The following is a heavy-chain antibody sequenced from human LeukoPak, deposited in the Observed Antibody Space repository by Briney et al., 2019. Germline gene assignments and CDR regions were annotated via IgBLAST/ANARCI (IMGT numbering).Heavy chain of an antibody. V-gene: IGHV4-59*08. CDR3: ARRAGYCSGGSCYHLYAFDI. D-gene: IGHD2-15*01. CDR1: GGSISSYY. CDR2: IYYSGST. Sequence: KPSETLSLTCTVSGGSISSYYWSWIRQPPGKGLEWIGYIYYSGSTNYNPSLKSRVTISVDTPKNQFSLKLSSVTAADTAVYYCARRAGYCSGGSCYHLYAFDIWGQGTMVTVSS. J-gene: IGHJ3*02.